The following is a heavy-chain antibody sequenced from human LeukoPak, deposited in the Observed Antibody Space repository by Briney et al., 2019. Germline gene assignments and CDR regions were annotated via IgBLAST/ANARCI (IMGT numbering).Heavy chain of an antibody. Sequence: SETLSLTCTVSGGSIGSYYWSWIRQPPGKGLEWIGFIYYSGSTNYNPSLKSRVTISVDTSKNQFSLKLGSVTAADTAVYYCARDRGEYYFDYWGQGTLVTVSS. V-gene: IGHV4-59*01. CDR2: IYYSGST. J-gene: IGHJ4*02. D-gene: IGHD3-10*01. CDR1: GGSIGSYY. CDR3: ARDRGEYYFDY.